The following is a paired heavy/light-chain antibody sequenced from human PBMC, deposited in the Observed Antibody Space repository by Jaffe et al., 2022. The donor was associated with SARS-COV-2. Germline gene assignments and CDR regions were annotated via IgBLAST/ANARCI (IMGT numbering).Heavy chain of an antibody. D-gene: IGHD5-18*01. CDR2: IKEDGSEK. CDR1: GFTFNTYW. Sequence: DVQLVESGGGLVQPGGSLRLSCAVSGFTFNTYWMSWVRQAPGKGLEWVASIKEDGSEKYYVDSVKGRFTISRDNFENSLYLQMNSLRAEDRAVYYCARDGGRTAMPYWGQGTLVTVSS. CDR3: ARDGGRTAMPY. V-gene: IGHV3-7*03. J-gene: IGHJ4*02.
Light chain of an antibody. CDR2: DAS. J-gene: IGKJ2*01. CDR1: QSVSSY. V-gene: IGKV3-11*01. Sequence: EIVLTQSPATLSLSPGERAALSCRASQSVSSYLAWYQQKPGQAPRLLIYDASNRATGIPARFSGGGSGTDFTLTISSLEPEDFAVYYCQQRRNWPPVYTFGQGTKLEIK. CDR3: QQRRNWPPVYT.